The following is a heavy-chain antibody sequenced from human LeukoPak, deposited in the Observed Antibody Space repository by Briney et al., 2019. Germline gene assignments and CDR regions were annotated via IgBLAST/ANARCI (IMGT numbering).Heavy chain of an antibody. V-gene: IGHV3-49*04. Sequence: GGSLRLSCTASGFTFGDYAMSWARQAPGRGLEWVGFIRSKTHGGTTEYAASVKGRFIISRDDSRSIAYLQMNSLKTEDTAVYYCTRAPSLSWFDPWGQGTLVTVSS. CDR2: IRSKTHGGTT. CDR1: GFTFGDYA. CDR3: TRAPSLSWFDP. J-gene: IGHJ5*02. D-gene: IGHD3-10*01.